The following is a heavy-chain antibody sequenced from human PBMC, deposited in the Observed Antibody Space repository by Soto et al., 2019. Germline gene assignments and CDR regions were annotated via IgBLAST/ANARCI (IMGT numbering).Heavy chain of an antibody. CDR2: ISGSGGST. V-gene: IGHV3-23*01. D-gene: IGHD3-16*02. J-gene: IGHJ4*02. Sequence: PGGSLRLSCAASGFTFSSYAMSWVRQAPGKGLEWVSAISGSGGSTYYADSVKGRFTISRDNSKNTLYLQMNSLRAEDTAVYYCAKGTSITYGGVIDIPHFDYWGQGTLVTVSS. CDR1: GFTFSSYA. CDR3: AKGTSITYGGVIDIPHFDY.